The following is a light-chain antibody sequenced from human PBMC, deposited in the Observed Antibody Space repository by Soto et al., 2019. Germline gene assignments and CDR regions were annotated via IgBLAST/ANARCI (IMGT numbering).Light chain of an antibody. J-gene: IGKJ4*01. V-gene: IGKV1-27*01. CDR2: AAS. CDR1: EDISHY. Sequence: DIQMTQSPSSLSASVGDKVTITCQASEDISHYLAWYQQKPGKVPSLLIFAASKLHSEVPSRFSGSGSGTDFTLTISSLQPDDAATYYCQKYSHAPLTFGGGTKVEIK. CDR3: QKYSHAPLT.